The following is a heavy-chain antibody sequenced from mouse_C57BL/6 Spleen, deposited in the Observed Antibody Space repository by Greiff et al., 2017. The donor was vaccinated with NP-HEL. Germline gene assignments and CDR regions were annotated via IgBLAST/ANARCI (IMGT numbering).Heavy chain of an antibody. J-gene: IGHJ2*01. D-gene: IGHD1-1*01. CDR1: GYTFTSYW. CDR2: IDPNSGGT. Sequence: QVQLKESGAELVKPGASVKLSCKASGYTFTSYWMHWVKQRPGRGLEWIGRIDPNSGGTKYNEKFKSKATLTVDKPSSTAYMQLSSLTSEDSAVYYCARGAITTVVATSDFDYWGQGTTLTVSS. CDR3: ARGAITTVVATSDFDY. V-gene: IGHV1-72*01.